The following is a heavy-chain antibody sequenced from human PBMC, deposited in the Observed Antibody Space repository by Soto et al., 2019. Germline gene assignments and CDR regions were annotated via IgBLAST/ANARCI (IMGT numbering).Heavy chain of an antibody. CDR3: AHRAGIAGNGNGGYFDY. V-gene: IGHV2-5*02. D-gene: IGHD1-1*01. J-gene: IGHJ4*02. CDR1: GFSLSARPVG. Sequence: QITLKESGPTRVKPTQTLTLTCTFSGFSLSARPVGVAWIRQPPGKALERLALIYWDDDKRYSPSPSLKSRLTVTQDTSKHQVVLTMTNIDPLDTAIYYCAHRAGIAGNGNGGYFDYWGQGALVTVSS. CDR2: IYWDDDK.